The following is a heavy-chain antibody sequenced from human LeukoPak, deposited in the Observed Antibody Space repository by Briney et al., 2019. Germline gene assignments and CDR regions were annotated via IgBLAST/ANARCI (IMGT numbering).Heavy chain of an antibody. CDR3: ARSNNDGDYLGVGFDY. D-gene: IGHD4-17*01. Sequence: GASVKVSCKTSGYAFINYAINWVRQAPGHGLEWMGWINTNTGNPTYAQGFTGRFVFSLDTSVSTTYLQISSLETEDTAIYYCARSNNDGDYLGVGFDYWGQGALVTVSS. CDR1: GYAFINYA. J-gene: IGHJ4*02. CDR2: INTNTGNP. V-gene: IGHV7-4-1*02.